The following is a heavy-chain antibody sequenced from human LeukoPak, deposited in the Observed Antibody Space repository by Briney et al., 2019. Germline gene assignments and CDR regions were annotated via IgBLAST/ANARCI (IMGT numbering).Heavy chain of an antibody. CDR2: ITRSSSTI. V-gene: IGHV3-48*02. CDR3: ASNDYYDSSGYSSPLYY. J-gene: IGHJ4*02. D-gene: IGHD3-22*01. Sequence: GGSLRLSCAASGFTFSNYNMNWVRQAPGKGLEWVSYITRSSSTIYYADSVKGRFTISRDNAKNSLYLQMNSLRDEDTAIYYCASNDYYDSSGYSSPLYYWGQGTLVTVSS. CDR1: GFTFSNYN.